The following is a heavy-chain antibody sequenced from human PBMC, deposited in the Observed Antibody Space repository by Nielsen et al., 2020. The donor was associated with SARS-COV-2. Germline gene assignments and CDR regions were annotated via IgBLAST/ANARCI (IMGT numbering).Heavy chain of an antibody. D-gene: IGHD3-22*01. J-gene: IGHJ4*02. Sequence: GGSLRLSCAASGFTFSSYSMNWVRQAPGKGLEWVSGISWNSGSIGYADSVKGRFTISRDNAKNSLYLQMNSLRAEDTALYYCAKIPGYYDSSGYWGQGTLVTVSS. CDR3: AKIPGYYDSSGY. V-gene: IGHV3-9*01. CDR2: ISWNSGSI. CDR1: GFTFSSYS.